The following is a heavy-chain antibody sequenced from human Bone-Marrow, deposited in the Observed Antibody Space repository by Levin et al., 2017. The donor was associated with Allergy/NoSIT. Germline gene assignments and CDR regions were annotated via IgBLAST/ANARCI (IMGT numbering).Heavy chain of an antibody. CDR2: IDSNDDK. J-gene: IGHJ4*02. CDR1: GFSVSIGPDG. D-gene: IGHD3-10*01. V-gene: IGHV2-5*01. Sequence: ASGPTLVKPTQTLTLTCSFSGFSVSIGPDGVAWIRQPPGKALEWLAFIDSNDDKRYSPYLRSRLSITKDTSKNQVVLIMTHMDPMDTARYYCTHRRLGPRGEEFDFWGPGTLVTVSS. CDR3: THRRLGPRGEEFDF.